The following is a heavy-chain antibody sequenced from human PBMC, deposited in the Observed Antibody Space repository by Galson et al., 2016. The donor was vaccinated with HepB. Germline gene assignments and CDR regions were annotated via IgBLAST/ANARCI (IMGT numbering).Heavy chain of an antibody. CDR1: GFTVSSNY. J-gene: IGHJ4*02. CDR3: ARGVYGDHGWFDY. Sequence: SLRLSCAASGFTVSSNYMTWVHQAPGKGLEYVSVIYSGGTTYYADSVKGRFTISRDNSKNTLFLQMNTLRAEDTAVYYCARGVYGDHGWFDYWGQGTLVTVSS. D-gene: IGHD4-17*01. CDR2: IYSGGTT. V-gene: IGHV3-66*02.